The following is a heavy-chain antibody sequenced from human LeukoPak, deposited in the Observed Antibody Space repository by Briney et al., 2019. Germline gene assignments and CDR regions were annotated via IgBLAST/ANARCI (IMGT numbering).Heavy chain of an antibody. J-gene: IGHJ4*02. CDR2: INHSGST. CDR3: ARFDRIAARSSFDY. V-gene: IGHV4-34*01. D-gene: IGHD6-6*01. Sequence: PSETLSLTCAVYGGSFSGYYWSWIRQPPGKGLEWIGEINHSGSTNYNPSLKSRVTISVDTSKNQFSLKLSSVTAADTAVYYCARFDRIAARSSFDYWGQGTLVTVSS. CDR1: GGSFSGYY.